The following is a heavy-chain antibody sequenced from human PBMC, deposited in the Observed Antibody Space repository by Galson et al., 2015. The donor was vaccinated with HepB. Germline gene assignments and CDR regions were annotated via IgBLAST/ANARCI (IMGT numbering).Heavy chain of an antibody. J-gene: IGHJ4*02. D-gene: IGHD6-13*01. V-gene: IGHV3-33*01. CDR2: IWYDGSNK. Sequence: SLRLSCAASGFTFSSYGMHWVRQAPGKGLEWMAVIWYDGSNKYYADSVKGRFTISRDNSRNTLYLQMNSLRAEDTAVYYCARDPNSSSWPHFDYWGQGTLVTVSS. CDR1: GFTFSSYG. CDR3: ARDPNSSSWPHFDY.